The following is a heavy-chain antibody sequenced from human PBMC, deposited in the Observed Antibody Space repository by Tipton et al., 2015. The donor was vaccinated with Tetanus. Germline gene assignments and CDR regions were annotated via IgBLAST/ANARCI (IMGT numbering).Heavy chain of an antibody. CDR2: IHSSGST. CDR3: ARQLWGYWFDP. D-gene: IGHD7-27*01. J-gene: IGHJ5*02. V-gene: IGHV4-31*03. Sequence: TLSLTCTVSGGSIRSGGYFWSWIRQLPGKGLEWIGYIHSSGSTYNNPSLKGRISMSVDTSNNQFSLGLNSVTAADTAVYYCARQLWGYWFDPWGQGTRVTVSS. CDR1: GGSIRSGGYF.